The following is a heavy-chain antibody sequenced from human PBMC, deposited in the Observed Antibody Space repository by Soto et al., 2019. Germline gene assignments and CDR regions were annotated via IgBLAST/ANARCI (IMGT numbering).Heavy chain of an antibody. CDR1: GFTFSSYG. V-gene: IGHV3-30*18. CDR3: AKDRADETVAGTYYYYYGMDV. D-gene: IGHD6-19*01. J-gene: IGHJ6*02. Sequence: QVQLVESGGGVVQPGRSLRLSCAASGFTFSSYGMHWVRQAPGKGLEWVAVISYDGSNKYYADSVKGRFTISRDNSKNXLXLXXNSLRAEDTAVYYCAKDRADETVAGTYYYYYGMDVWGQGTTVTVSS. CDR2: ISYDGSNK.